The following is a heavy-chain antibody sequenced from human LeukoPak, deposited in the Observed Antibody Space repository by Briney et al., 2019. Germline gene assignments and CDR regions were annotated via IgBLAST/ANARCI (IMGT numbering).Heavy chain of an antibody. V-gene: IGHV1-2*02. CDR3: ARVVPAAFWFDR. J-gene: IGHJ5*02. D-gene: IGHD2-2*01. Sequence: ASVKVSCRASGYTFTGYYMHWVRQAPGQGLEWMGWINPNSGGTNYAQKFQGRVTMTRDTSISTAYMELRRLRSDDTAVYYCARVVPAAFWFDRWGQGTLVTVSS. CDR1: GYTFTGYY. CDR2: INPNSGGT.